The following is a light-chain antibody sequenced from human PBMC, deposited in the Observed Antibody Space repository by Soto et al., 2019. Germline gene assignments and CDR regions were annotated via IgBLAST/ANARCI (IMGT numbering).Light chain of an antibody. CDR2: DAS. J-gene: IGKJ1*01. CDR1: PTIFRW. Sequence: DIQMTQSPSTLSASVGDRVTITCRASPTIFRWLAWYQQRPGKAPNLLIPDASDLQSGVPSRFSGSGSGAEFTLTIGRLQPDDFATYYCQQYNSYPWTFGQGTKVEF. V-gene: IGKV1-5*01. CDR3: QQYNSYPWT.